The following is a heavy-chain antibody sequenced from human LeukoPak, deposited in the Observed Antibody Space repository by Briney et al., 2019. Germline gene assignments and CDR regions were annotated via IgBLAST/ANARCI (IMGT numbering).Heavy chain of an antibody. J-gene: IGHJ6*02. CDR2: ISYDESDK. V-gene: IGHV3-30*04. CDR3: AKGVVAATNAAYYGMDV. CDR1: GFTFSSYA. D-gene: IGHD2-15*01. Sequence: TGMSLRLSCAASGFTFSSYAMHWVRQAPGKGLEWVAVISYDESDKYYADSVKGRFTISRDNSKNTLYLQMNSLRPEDTAVYYCAKGVVAATNAAYYGMDVWGQGTTVTVSS.